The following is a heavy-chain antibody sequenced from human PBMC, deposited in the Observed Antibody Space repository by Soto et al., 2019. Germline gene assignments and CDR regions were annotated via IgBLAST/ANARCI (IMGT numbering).Heavy chain of an antibody. CDR2: IYYSGRT. J-gene: IGHJ4*02. Sequence: SETLSLTCTVSGGSISSDDYYWTWIRQPPGKGLQWIGYIYYSGRTSYNPSLDSRITISIDTSKNRFSLNLSSVTAADTAVYYCARDRSNSPDFFDYWGQGALVTVS. CDR1: GGSISSDDYY. V-gene: IGHV4-30-4*01. D-gene: IGHD1-1*01. CDR3: ARDRSNSPDFFDY.